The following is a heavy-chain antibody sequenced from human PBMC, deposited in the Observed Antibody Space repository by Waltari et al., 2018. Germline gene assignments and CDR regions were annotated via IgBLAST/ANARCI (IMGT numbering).Heavy chain of an antibody. D-gene: IGHD6-13*01. CDR2: IYYTGST. Sequence: QLQLQESGPGLVKPSETLSLTCAVSGGSISSTNYYWDWIRQPPGKGLEGIGSIYYTGSTYYNPSLKSRVTISVDTSKNHFSRKLGSVTAADTSLYYCARHSAYAGTGYYYGMDVWGQGTTVTVSS. J-gene: IGHJ6*02. V-gene: IGHV4-39*01. CDR1: GGSISSTNYY. CDR3: ARHSAYAGTGYYYGMDV.